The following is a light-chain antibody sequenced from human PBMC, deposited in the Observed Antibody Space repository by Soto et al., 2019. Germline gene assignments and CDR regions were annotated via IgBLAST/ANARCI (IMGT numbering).Light chain of an antibody. Sequence: QLVLTQPPSVSAAPGQKVTISCSGNSANIGTNYVSWYQQFPGAAPKLVIYDNLRRPSEIPDRFSGSKSGTSATLDITGLQTGDEADYYCGAWDDNLYVVLFGGGTKLTVL. J-gene: IGLJ2*01. V-gene: IGLV1-51*01. CDR3: GAWDDNLYVVL. CDR1: SANIGTNY. CDR2: DNL.